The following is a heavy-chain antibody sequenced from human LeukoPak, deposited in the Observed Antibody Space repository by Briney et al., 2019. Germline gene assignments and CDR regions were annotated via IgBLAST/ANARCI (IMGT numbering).Heavy chain of an antibody. V-gene: IGHV3-30*02. CDR3: AMDHLSTVMDAFDY. Sequence: GGSLRLSCAASGFTFSSYGMHWVRQAPGKGLEWVAVIGYDGSNKYYADSVKDRFTISRDNPKNTLYLQMNSLRAEDTAVYCCAMDHLSTVMDAFDYWGQGTLVAVSS. CDR1: GFTFSSYG. J-gene: IGHJ4*02. CDR2: IGYDGSNK. D-gene: IGHD5-18*01.